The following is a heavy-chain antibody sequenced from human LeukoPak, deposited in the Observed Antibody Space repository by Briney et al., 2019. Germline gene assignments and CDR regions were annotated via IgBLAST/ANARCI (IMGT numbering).Heavy chain of an antibody. CDR1: GGSISSSSYY. D-gene: IGHD5-18*01. CDR3: ARGIQLWFPDAFDI. Sequence: SETLSLTCTVSGGSISSSSYYRGWIRHHPGKGLEWFGSIYYSGSTYYNPSLKSRVTISVDTSKNQFSLKLSSVTAADTAVYYCARGIQLWFPDAFDIWGQGTMVTVSS. CDR2: IYYSGST. V-gene: IGHV4-39*01. J-gene: IGHJ3*02.